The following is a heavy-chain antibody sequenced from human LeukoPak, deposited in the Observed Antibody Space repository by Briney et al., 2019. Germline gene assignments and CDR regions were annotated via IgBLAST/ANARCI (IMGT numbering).Heavy chain of an antibody. CDR3: AKRMGPSIAAADLDY. Sequence: GGSLRLSCVASGSTFSSYGMSWVRQAPGQGLEWGAVISYDGSNKYYADPVKGRFTISRDNSKNTLYLQMNSLRAEDTAVYYCAKRMGPSIAAADLDYWGQGTLVTVSS. J-gene: IGHJ4*02. V-gene: IGHV3-30*18. CDR1: GSTFSSYG. CDR2: ISYDGSNK. D-gene: IGHD6-13*01.